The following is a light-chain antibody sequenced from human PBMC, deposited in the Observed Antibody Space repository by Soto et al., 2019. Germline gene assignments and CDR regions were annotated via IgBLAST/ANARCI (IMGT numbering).Light chain of an antibody. CDR2: GAS. CDR3: QQYGSSPGT. CDR1: QNVNNNY. Sequence: DIVLTQSPGTLSLSPGERATLSCRASQNVNNNYLAWYQQKPGQAPRLLIRGASSRASGLPDRFSGSGSGTAVTLTISRLEPEDFEVYYCQQYGSSPGTFGQGTKLEIK. J-gene: IGKJ2*01. V-gene: IGKV3-20*01.